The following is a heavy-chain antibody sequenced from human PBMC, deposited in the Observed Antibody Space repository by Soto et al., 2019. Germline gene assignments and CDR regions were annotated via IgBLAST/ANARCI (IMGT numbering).Heavy chain of an antibody. CDR3: ARGQLYVGVSAGWSWFDP. V-gene: IGHV4-59*01. Sequence: SETLSLTCTVSGGSISSYYWSWIRQPPGKGLERNGYIYYRGSTNYNPSINSRVTISVDTSKNQFSLKLSSVTAADSAVYYCARGQLYVGVSAGWSWFDPWRQGTLVTVSS. CDR2: IYYRGST. CDR1: GGSISSYY. J-gene: IGHJ5*02. D-gene: IGHD1-26*01.